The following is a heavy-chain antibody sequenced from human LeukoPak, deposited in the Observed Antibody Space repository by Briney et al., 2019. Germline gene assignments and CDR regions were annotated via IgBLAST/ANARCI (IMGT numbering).Heavy chain of an antibody. CDR2: IYYSGST. V-gene: IGHV4-61*01. Sequence: SETLSLTCTVSGGSVSSGSYYWSWIRQPPGKGLEWIGYIYYSGSTNYNPSLKSRVTISADTSKNQFSLKLSSVTAVDTAVYYCARARDGYNYGFDYWGQGTLVTVSS. CDR3: ARARDGYNYGFDY. CDR1: GGSVSSGSYY. D-gene: IGHD5-24*01. J-gene: IGHJ4*02.